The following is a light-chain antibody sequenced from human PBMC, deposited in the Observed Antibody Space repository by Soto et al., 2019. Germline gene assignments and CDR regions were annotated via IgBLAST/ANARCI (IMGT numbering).Light chain of an antibody. J-gene: IGLJ7*01. Sequence: SYELTQPLSVSVALGQTARITWGGNNIGSKNVHWYQQKPGQAPVLVIYRDSNRPSGIPERFSGSNSGNTATLTISRAQAGDEADYYCQVWDSNTVIFGGGTQLTVL. V-gene: IGLV3-9*01. CDR2: RDS. CDR3: QVWDSNTVI. CDR1: NIGSKN.